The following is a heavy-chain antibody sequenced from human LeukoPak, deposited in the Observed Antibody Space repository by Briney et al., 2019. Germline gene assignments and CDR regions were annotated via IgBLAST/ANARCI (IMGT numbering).Heavy chain of an antibody. Sequence: GASVKVSCKASGYTFTGNYMHWVRQAPGQGLEWMGWINPNNGNRNLAQKFQGRVTMTRDTSTSTVYMELSSLRSEDTAVYYCARVTQWEPYDYWGQGTLVTVSS. D-gene: IGHD1-26*01. CDR2: INPNNGNR. CDR1: GYTFTGNY. CDR3: ARVTQWEPYDY. V-gene: IGHV1-2*02. J-gene: IGHJ4*02.